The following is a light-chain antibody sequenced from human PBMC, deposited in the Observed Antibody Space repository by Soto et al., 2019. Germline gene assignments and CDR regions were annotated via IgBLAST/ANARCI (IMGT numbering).Light chain of an antibody. V-gene: IGKV3D-20*02. CDR2: HAS. J-gene: IGKJ4*01. Sequence: IVLMQSPDTLSLSPWERAPLSCRASRSLSSDYLAWYQQKPGQAPRLLFYHASRRATGTPARFSGSGSGTEFTLTISSLQSEDFAVYYCQQCGNWPLTFGGGTKVDIK. CDR3: QQCGNWPLT. CDR1: RSLSSDY.